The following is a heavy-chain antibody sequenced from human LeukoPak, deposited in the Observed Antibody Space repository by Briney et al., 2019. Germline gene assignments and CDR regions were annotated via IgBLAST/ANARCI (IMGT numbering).Heavy chain of an antibody. CDR3: ATYREAYGAVAGLFDY. D-gene: IGHD6-19*01. V-gene: IGHV3-66*01. CDR2: IYSGGST. CDR1: GFSVSRNY. Sequence: GSLRLSCAASGFSVSRNYMTWVRQAPGEGLEWVSLIYSGGSTSYADSVKGRFTISRDNSKNTLYLQMNSLRAEDTAVYYCATYREAYGAVAGLFDYWGQGTLVTVSS. J-gene: IGHJ4*02.